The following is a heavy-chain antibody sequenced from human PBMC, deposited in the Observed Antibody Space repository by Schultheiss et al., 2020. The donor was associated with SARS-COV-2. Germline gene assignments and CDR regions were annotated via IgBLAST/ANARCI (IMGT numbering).Heavy chain of an antibody. CDR2: IYYSGST. CDR3: ARPGEGYCSSTSCYRGGWFDP. D-gene: IGHD2-2*02. J-gene: IGHJ5*02. V-gene: IGHV4-39*01. CDR1: GGSFSGYY. Sequence: SETLSLTCAVYGGSFSGYYWGWIRQPPGKGLEWIGSIYYSGSTYYNPSLKSRVTISVDTSKNQFSLKLSSVTAADTAVYYCARPGEGYCSSTSCYRGGWFDPWGQGTLVTVSS.